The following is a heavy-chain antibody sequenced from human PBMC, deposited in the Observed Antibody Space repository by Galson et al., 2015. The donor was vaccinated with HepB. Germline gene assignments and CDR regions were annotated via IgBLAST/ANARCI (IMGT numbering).Heavy chain of an antibody. CDR2: MNPNSGNT. J-gene: IGHJ6*03. Sequence: SVKVSCKASGYTFTSYDINWVRQATGQGLEWMGWMNPNSGNTGYAQKFQGRVTMTRNTSISTAYMELSSLRSEDTAVYYCARSTPLITIFGVVRYSRYYYYMDVWGKGTTVTVSS. D-gene: IGHD3-3*01. CDR1: GYTFTSYD. CDR3: ARSTPLITIFGVVRYSRYYYYMDV. V-gene: IGHV1-8*01.